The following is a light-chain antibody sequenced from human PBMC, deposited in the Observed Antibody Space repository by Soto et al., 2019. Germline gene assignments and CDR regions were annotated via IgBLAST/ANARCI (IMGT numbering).Light chain of an antibody. J-gene: IGKJ3*01. V-gene: IGKV1-9*01. CDR2: AAS. CDR3: LQLNSYPLT. Sequence: IQLTQSPSSLSASVGDRVTITCRASQGISSYLTWYQQKPGKAPNLLIYAASTLQSGVPSRFSGSGSGTDFTLTISSLQPEDFATYYCLQLNSYPLTFGPGTKVDIK. CDR1: QGISSY.